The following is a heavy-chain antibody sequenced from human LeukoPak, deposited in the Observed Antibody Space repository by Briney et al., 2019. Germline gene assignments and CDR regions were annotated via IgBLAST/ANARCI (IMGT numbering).Heavy chain of an antibody. CDR2: IYYSGST. D-gene: IGHD6-13*01. Sequence: SENLSLTCTVSGGSISSSSNYWGWIRQPPGKGLEWIGSIYYSGSTYYNPSLKSRVTISVDTSKNQFSLKLSSVTAADTAVYYCARDQIAAAVDYWGQGTLVTVSS. CDR1: GGSISSSSNY. CDR3: ARDQIAAAVDY. V-gene: IGHV4-39*07. J-gene: IGHJ4*02.